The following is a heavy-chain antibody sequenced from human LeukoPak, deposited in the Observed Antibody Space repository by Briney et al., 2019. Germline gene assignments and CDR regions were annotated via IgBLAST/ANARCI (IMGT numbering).Heavy chain of an antibody. D-gene: IGHD3-10*01. CDR3: AKPITMVRGVIEPFDY. J-gene: IGHJ4*02. CDR2: ISGSGDST. Sequence: PGGSLRLSCATSRFTFSSYAMSWVRQAPGKGLKWVSAISGSGDSTYYADSVKGRFTISRDNSKNTLYLQMNSLRAEDTAVYYCAKPITMVRGVIEPFDYWGQGTLVTVSS. V-gene: IGHV3-23*01. CDR1: RFTFSSYA.